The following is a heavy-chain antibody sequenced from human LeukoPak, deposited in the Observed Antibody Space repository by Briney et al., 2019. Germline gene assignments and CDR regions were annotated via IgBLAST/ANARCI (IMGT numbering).Heavy chain of an antibody. CDR2: IKGDGSIV. D-gene: IGHD2-21*02. CDR3: ARVAYYRVTADQITDAFDV. V-gene: IGHV3-74*01. CDR1: GFTFSTFW. Sequence: PGGSLRLSCAASGFTFSTFWMHWVRQGPGKGLVWVSRIKGDGSIVSYADSVKGRFTISRDNAKNTLYVQMNSLRAEDTAVYFCARVAYYRVTADQITDAFDVWGHGTVVTVSS. J-gene: IGHJ3*01.